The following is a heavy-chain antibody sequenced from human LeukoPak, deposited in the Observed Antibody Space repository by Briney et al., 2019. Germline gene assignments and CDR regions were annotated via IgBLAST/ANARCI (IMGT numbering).Heavy chain of an antibody. CDR2: INSDGSSI. J-gene: IGHJ4*02. V-gene: IGHV3-74*01. CDR3: ARRAAALGAFDY. CDR1: RFTFSNYW. Sequence: PGGSLRLSCAASRFTFSNYWMHCVRQDPGKGLVWVSRINSDGSSISYADSVKGRFTISRDNAKNTLYLQMNSLRAEDTAVYYCARRAAALGAFDYWGQGTLVTVSS. D-gene: IGHD6-13*01.